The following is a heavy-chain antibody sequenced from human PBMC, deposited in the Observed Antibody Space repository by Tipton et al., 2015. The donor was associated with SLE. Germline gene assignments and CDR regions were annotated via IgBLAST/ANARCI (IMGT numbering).Heavy chain of an antibody. CDR2: MHTSGST. Sequence: TLSLTCIVSGGSISTYYWSWIRQPAGKGLKWIGRMHTSGSTIYNPSLKSRVTMSGDTSKNQFSLNLSSVTAADTAIYYCARAGIAASQYSVYYYGMDVWGQGTTVTVSS. V-gene: IGHV4-4*07. CDR1: GGSISTYY. D-gene: IGHD2-15*01. CDR3: ARAGIAASQYSVYYYGMDV. J-gene: IGHJ6*02.